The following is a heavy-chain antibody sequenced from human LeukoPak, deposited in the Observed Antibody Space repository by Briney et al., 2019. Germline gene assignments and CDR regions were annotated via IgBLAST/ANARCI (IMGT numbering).Heavy chain of an antibody. J-gene: IGHJ6*03. Sequence: PGGSLRLSCAGSGFTFSSYGMHWVRQAPGKGLEWVAFIRFDGSNKYYADSVRGRFTISRDNSKNTLYLQMNSLSTEDTAVYYCAKLGINYYYMDVWGKGTTVTISS. CDR1: GFTFSSYG. D-gene: IGHD7-27*01. CDR2: IRFDGSNK. V-gene: IGHV3-30*02. CDR3: AKLGINYYYMDV.